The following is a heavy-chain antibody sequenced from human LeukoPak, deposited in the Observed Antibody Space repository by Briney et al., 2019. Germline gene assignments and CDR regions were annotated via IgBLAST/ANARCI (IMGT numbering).Heavy chain of an antibody. CDR3: ARDNGREWELLHYFDY. Sequence: SVKVSCKASGGTFSSYAISWVRQAPGQGLEWMGGIIPIFGTANYAQKFQGRVTITADESTSTAYMELSSLRSEDTAVYYCARDNGREWELLHYFDYWGQGTLVTVSS. D-gene: IGHD1-26*01. CDR1: GGTFSSYA. V-gene: IGHV1-69*13. CDR2: IIPIFGTA. J-gene: IGHJ4*02.